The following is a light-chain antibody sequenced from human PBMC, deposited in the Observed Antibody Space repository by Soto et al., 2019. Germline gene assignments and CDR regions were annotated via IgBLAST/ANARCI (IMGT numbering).Light chain of an antibody. CDR1: SSNIGSHT. V-gene: IGLV1-44*01. CDR3: ATWDDSLNGWV. J-gene: IGLJ3*02. Sequence: QSVLTQPPSASGTPGQRVTISCSGSSSNIGSHTVNWYQQLPGAAPQLLIYSSNQRPSGVPDRFSGSRSGTSASLAISGLQSEDEADYFCATWDDSLNGWVFGGGTKLTVL. CDR2: SSN.